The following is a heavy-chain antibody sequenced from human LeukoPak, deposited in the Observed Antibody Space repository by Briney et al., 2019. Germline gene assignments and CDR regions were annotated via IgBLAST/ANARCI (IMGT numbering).Heavy chain of an antibody. Sequence: VASVKVSCKASGYTLTIYAMNWVRQAPGQGLEWMGWINTNTGNPTYAQGFTGRFVFSLDTSVSTAYLQISSLKAEDTAVYYCARSDSSAEWERRQVRDNWFDPWGQGTLVTVSS. CDR1: GYTLTIYA. J-gene: IGHJ5*02. CDR3: ARSDSSAEWERRQVRDNWFDP. CDR2: INTNTGNP. D-gene: IGHD1-26*01. V-gene: IGHV7-4-1*02.